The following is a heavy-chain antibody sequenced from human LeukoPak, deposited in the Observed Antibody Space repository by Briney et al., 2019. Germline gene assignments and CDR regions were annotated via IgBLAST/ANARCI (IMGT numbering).Heavy chain of an antibody. CDR3: AREGYCSGGSCYSGGHYYGMDV. D-gene: IGHD2-15*01. CDR1: GFTFSSYS. CDR2: NSSSSSYI. Sequence: GGSLRLSCAASGFTFSSYSMNWVRQAPGKGLEWVSSNSSSSSYIYYADSVKGRFTISRDNAKNSLYLQMNSLRAEDTAVYYCAREGYCSGGSCYSGGHYYGMDVWGQGTTVTVSS. J-gene: IGHJ6*02. V-gene: IGHV3-21*01.